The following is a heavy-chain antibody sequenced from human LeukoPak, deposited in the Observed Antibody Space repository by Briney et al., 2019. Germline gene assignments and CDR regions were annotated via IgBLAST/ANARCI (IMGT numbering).Heavy chain of an antibody. J-gene: IGHJ4*02. CDR2: INHSGST. Sequence: SETLSLTCAVYGGSFSGYYWSWIRQPPGKGLEWIGEINHSGSTNYNPPLKSRVTISVDTSKNQFSLKLSSVTAADTAVYYCARTMLETYYYDSSGYYYDYWGQGTLVTVSS. CDR3: ARTMLETYYYDSSGYYYDY. CDR1: GGSFSGYY. D-gene: IGHD3-22*01. V-gene: IGHV4-34*01.